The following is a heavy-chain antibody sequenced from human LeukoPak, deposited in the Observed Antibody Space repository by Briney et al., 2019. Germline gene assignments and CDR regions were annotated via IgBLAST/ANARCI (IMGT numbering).Heavy chain of an antibody. CDR3: AREWRWGYYFDY. V-gene: IGHV3-21*04. Sequence: PGGSLRLSCAASGFSFSSYGMNWVCQAPGKGLEWVSSISTRSSYIYYADSVKGRFTISRDNTKNSLYLQMNSLRAEDTAVYYCAREWRWGYYFDYWGQGTLVTVSS. D-gene: IGHD3-16*01. CDR1: GFSFSSYG. J-gene: IGHJ4*02. CDR2: ISTRSSYI.